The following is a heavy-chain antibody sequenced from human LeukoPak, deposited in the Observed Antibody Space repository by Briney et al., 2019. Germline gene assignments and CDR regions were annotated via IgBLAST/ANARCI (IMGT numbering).Heavy chain of an antibody. CDR3: ARVVAAAGAGDFDY. V-gene: IGHV1-2*02. J-gene: IGHJ4*02. CDR2: INPNSGGT. CDR1: GYTFTGYY. D-gene: IGHD6-13*01. Sequence: ASVKVSCKASGYTFTGYYIHWVRQAPGQGLEWMGWINPNSGGTSSAQKFQGRVTMTRDTSITTAYMELNSLTSDDTAVYYCARVVAAAGAGDFDYWGQGTPVTVSS.